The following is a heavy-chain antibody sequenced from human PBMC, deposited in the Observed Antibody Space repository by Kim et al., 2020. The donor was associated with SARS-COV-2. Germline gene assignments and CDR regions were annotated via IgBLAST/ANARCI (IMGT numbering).Heavy chain of an antibody. V-gene: IGHV3-48*02. CDR2: ISSSSSTI. Sequence: GGSLRLSCAASGFTFSSYSMNWVRQAPGKGLEWVSYISSSSSTIYYADSVKGRFTISRDNAKNSLYLQMNSLRDEDTAVYYCAGLAVAGTGHGYQARETNDYWGQGTLVTVSS. CDR1: GFTFSSYS. D-gene: IGHD6-19*01. CDR3: AGLAVAGTGHGYQARETNDY. J-gene: IGHJ4*02.